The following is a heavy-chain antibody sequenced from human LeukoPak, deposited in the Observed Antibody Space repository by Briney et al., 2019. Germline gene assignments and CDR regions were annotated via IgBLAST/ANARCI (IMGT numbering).Heavy chain of an antibody. CDR1: GFTFSSYS. CDR2: ITSSSDAI. D-gene: IGHD5-24*01. J-gene: IGHJ4*02. CDR3: ARRNRDRYNSFDN. Sequence: PGGSLRLPCSASGFTFSSYSMNWVRQAPGSGLEWVSYITSSSDAIYYADSVKGRFTISRDNAKNSLYLQMNSLRAEDTAVYYCARRNRDRYNSFDNWGQGNLVTVSS. V-gene: IGHV3-48*04.